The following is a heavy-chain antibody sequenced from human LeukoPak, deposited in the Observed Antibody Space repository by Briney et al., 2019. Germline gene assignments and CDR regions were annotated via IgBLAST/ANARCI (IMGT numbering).Heavy chain of an antibody. CDR3: AAGFSNRGYIY. J-gene: IGHJ4*02. CDR2: TVLGSGDT. V-gene: IGHV1-58*02. Sequence: SVKVSCKASGLTFRTSAMQWVRQTRGQGLEWIGWTVLGSGDTNYAQSLKERVTITRDMSTSTAYMELSSLRFEDTAMYYCAAGFSNRGYIYWGQGTQVTVSS. D-gene: IGHD5-12*01. CDR1: GLTFRTSA.